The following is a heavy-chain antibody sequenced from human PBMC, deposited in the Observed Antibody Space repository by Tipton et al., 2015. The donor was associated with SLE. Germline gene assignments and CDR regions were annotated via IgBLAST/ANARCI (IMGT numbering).Heavy chain of an antibody. Sequence: SLRLSCAASGFTFSHYGMAWVRLAPGKGLEWVSFIYSAGSVYYADSVKGRFTISKDDSKNTLYLQMNSLRAEDTAVYYCARELLPYYGMDVWGQGTTVTVSS. J-gene: IGHJ6*02. CDR3: ARELLPYYGMDV. CDR1: GFTFSHYG. V-gene: IGHV3-23*03. CDR2: IYSAGSV. D-gene: IGHD1-26*01.